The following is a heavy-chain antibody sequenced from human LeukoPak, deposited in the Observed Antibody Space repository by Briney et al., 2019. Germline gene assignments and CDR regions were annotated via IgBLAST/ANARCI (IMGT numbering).Heavy chain of an antibody. D-gene: IGHD3-22*01. CDR1: GGSFSGYY. J-gene: IGHJ4*02. V-gene: IGHV4-34*01. Sequence: SETLSLTCAVYGGSFSGYYWSWIRQPPGKGLEWIGEINHSGSTNYNPSLKSRVTISVDTSKNQFSLKLSSVTAADTAVYYCASVYDSSGYLLDYWGQGTLVTVSS. CDR2: INHSGST. CDR3: ASVYDSSGYLLDY.